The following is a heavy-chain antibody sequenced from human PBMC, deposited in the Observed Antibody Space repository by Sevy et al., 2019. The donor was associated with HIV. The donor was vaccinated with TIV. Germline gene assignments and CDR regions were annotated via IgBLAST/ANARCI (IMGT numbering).Heavy chain of an antibody. J-gene: IGHJ4*02. CDR1: GYTFTSYG. Sequence: ASVKVSCKASGYTFTSYGISWVRQAPGQGLEWMGWISAYNGNTNYAQKLQGRVTMTTDTSTSTAYMELRSLRYDDTAVYYCARPYDSSGYYYVSYFDYWGQGTLVTVSS. CDR2: ISAYNGNT. V-gene: IGHV1-18*04. CDR3: ARPYDSSGYYYVSYFDY. D-gene: IGHD3-22*01.